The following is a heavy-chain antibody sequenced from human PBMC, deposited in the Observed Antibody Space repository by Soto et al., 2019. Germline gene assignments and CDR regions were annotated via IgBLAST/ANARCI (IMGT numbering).Heavy chain of an antibody. CDR2: IYRTGST. D-gene: IGHD1-7*01. Sequence: SETLSLTCAVSGGSFTSNNWWTWVRQPPGQGLEWIGEIYRTGSTNYNPSLKSRVTISLNKSENQFSLKVTSLTAADTAVYYCASRDPGTSVDYWGQGTLVTVSS. CDR3: ASRDPGTSVDY. V-gene: IGHV4-4*02. CDR1: GGSFTSNNW. J-gene: IGHJ4*02.